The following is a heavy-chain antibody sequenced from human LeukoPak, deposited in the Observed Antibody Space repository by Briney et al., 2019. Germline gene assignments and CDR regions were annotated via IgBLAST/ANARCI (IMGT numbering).Heavy chain of an antibody. CDR1: GFTFSNYA. J-gene: IGHJ4*02. CDR2: ITSNGEST. D-gene: IGHD1-26*01. Sequence: GGSLRLSCSASGFTFSNYAMLWVRQAPGKGLEYVSVITSNGESTDYADSVKGRFTISRDNSKITLYLQMSSLRAEDTAVYYCVKGGATVLDYFDYWGQGTLVTVSS. V-gene: IGHV3-64D*06. CDR3: VKGGATVLDYFDY.